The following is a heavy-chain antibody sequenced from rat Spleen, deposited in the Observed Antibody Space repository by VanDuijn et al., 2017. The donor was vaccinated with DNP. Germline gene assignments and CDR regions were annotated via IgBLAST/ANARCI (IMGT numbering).Heavy chain of an antibody. CDR1: GFTFSNYY. CDR3: ARLGTTYWFAY. D-gene: IGHD1-4*01. Sequence: EVQLMETGGGLVQPGRSLKLSCAASGFTFSNYYMAWVRQAPKKGLEWVATIIYDGSSTFYRDSVKGRFTISRDNAKSTLYLQMDSLRSEDTATYYCARLGTTYWFAYWGQGTLVTVSS. V-gene: IGHV5-7*01. CDR2: IIYDGSST. J-gene: IGHJ3*01.